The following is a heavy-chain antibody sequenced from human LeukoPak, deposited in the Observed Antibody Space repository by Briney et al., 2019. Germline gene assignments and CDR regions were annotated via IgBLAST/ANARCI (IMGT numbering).Heavy chain of an antibody. D-gene: IGHD4-11*01. Sequence: SQTLSLTCAVSGGSVSSGTYYWSWIRQPPGKGLEWIGYIYYSGSTNYNPSLKSRVTISVDTSKNQFSLKLSSVTAADTAVYYCARDRVRGNSNPFFDYWGQGTLVTVSS. CDR3: ARDRVRGNSNPFFDY. V-gene: IGHV4-61*01. CDR1: GGSVSSGTYY. CDR2: IYYSGST. J-gene: IGHJ4*02.